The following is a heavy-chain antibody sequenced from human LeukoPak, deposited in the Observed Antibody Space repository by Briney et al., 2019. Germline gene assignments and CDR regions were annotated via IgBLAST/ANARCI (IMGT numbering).Heavy chain of an antibody. D-gene: IGHD1-14*01. Sequence: GGSLRLSCAASGFTFSSYGMHWVRQAPGKGLEWVAVISYDGSNKYYADSVKGRFTISRDNSKNTLYLRMNSLRAEDTAVYYCARGIWFDYWGQGTLVTVSS. V-gene: IGHV3-30*03. CDR3: ARGIWFDY. J-gene: IGHJ4*02. CDR2: ISYDGSNK. CDR1: GFTFSSYG.